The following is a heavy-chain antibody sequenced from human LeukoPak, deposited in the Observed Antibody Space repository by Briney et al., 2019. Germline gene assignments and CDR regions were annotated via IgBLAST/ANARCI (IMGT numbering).Heavy chain of an antibody. CDR3: ASDNTVVPAATHASDY. CDR2: ISYDGSNK. D-gene: IGHD2-2*01. J-gene: IGHJ4*02. Sequence: PGGSLRLSCAASGFTFSSYAMSWVRQAPGKGLEWVAVISYDGSNKYYADSVKGRFTISRDNSKNTLYLQMNSLRAEDTAVYYCASDNTVVPAATHASDYWGQGTLVTVSS. V-gene: IGHV3-30-3*01. CDR1: GFTFSSYA.